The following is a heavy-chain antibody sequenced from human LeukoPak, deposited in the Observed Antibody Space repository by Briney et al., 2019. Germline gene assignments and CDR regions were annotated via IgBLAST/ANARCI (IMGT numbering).Heavy chain of an antibody. V-gene: IGHV1-8*01. CDR1: GYTFTSYD. CDR3: ARGLELTTVATHGGDY. Sequence: GASVKVSCKASGYTFTSYDINWVRQATGQGLEWMGWMNPNSGNTGYAQKFQGRVTMTRNTSISTAYMELSSLRSEDTAVYYCARGLELTTVATHGGDYWGQGTLVTVSS. J-gene: IGHJ4*02. D-gene: IGHD4-23*01. CDR2: MNPNSGNT.